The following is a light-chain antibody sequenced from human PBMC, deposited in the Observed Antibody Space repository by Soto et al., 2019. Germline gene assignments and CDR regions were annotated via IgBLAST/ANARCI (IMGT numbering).Light chain of an antibody. CDR2: DAS. Sequence: EVVLTQSPDTLSLPPGERATLSCRASQSISSYLAWYQQKPGQAPRLLIYDASSRATGIPARFSGSGSGTDFTLTISSLEPEDFAVYYCQQLTDWPPRWTFGQGTKVEIK. V-gene: IGKV3-11*01. J-gene: IGKJ1*01. CDR3: QQLTDWPPRWT. CDR1: QSISSY.